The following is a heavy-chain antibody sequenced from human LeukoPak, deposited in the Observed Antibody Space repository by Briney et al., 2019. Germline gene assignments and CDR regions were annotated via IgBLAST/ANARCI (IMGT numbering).Heavy chain of an antibody. D-gene: IGHD4-11*01. CDR3: AKGMTTVLHRVIDAFDI. J-gene: IGHJ3*02. CDR1: GFTFSNYV. V-gene: IGHV3-23*01. Sequence: QPGGSLRLSCAASGFTFSNYVMTWVRQAPGKGLEWVSAVSASGGSTFYGDSVKGRFTISRDNSKNTMSLEMNSLGGEDTAVYYCAKGMTTVLHRVIDAFDIWGQGTMVTVSS. CDR2: VSASGGST.